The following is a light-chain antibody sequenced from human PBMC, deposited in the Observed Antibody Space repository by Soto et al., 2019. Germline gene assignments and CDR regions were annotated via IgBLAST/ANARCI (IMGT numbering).Light chain of an antibody. CDR2: DVT. CDR3: CSYAGLYSYV. V-gene: IGLV2-11*01. Sequence: QSVLTQPRSVSASPGQSVTISCTGTSSDVGGYNYVSWYQQHPGKAPKVVVYDVTKRPSGVPDRFSGSKSGNTASLTISGLQAEDEDDYYCCSYAGLYSYVLGSGTKV. J-gene: IGLJ1*01. CDR1: SSDVGGYNY.